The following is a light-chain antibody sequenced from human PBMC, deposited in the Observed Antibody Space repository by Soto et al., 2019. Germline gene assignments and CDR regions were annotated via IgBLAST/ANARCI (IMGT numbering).Light chain of an antibody. Sequence: DIQRTQSPSTLSGSVVDIVTITCLASQSINTWLAWYQQKPGKAPKLLIHKASSLESGVPSRFSGSGSGTEFTLTISSLQPDDFATYYCQQYNSYSRTFGQGTKVDIK. CDR1: QSINTW. J-gene: IGKJ1*01. CDR3: QQYNSYSRT. V-gene: IGKV1-5*03. CDR2: KAS.